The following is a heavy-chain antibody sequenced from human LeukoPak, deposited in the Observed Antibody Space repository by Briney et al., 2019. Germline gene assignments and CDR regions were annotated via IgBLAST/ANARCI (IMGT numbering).Heavy chain of an antibody. Sequence: AAVKVSCKASGYTFTGYYMHGVRQPPGQGLEWMGGINPNSGGANYAQKFQGRVTMTRETSISTAYTELSRLRSDDTAVYYCARPTAYYYDSTGYSVDYWGQGTLVTVSS. V-gene: IGHV1-2*02. CDR3: ARPTAYYYDSTGYSVDY. J-gene: IGHJ4*02. CDR2: INPNSGGA. CDR1: GYTFTGYY. D-gene: IGHD3-22*01.